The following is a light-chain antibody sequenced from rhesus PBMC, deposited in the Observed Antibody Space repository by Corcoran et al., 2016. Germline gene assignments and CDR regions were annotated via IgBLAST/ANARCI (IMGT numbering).Light chain of an antibody. J-gene: IGKJ3*01. Sequence: DIQMTQSPSSLSASVGDRVTITCRASQGITNDLAWYQQKPGETPKLMIYETASLQSGIPTRFSGRGSGTDFNLTISSLQSEDCATYYCQPYYSTPFTFGPGTKLDIK. CDR1: QGITND. V-gene: IGKV1-25*01. CDR3: QPYYSTPFT. CDR2: ETA.